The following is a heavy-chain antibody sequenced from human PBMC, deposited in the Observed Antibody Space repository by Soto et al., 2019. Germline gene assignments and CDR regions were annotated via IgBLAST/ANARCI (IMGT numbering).Heavy chain of an antibody. V-gene: IGHV1-69*06. Sequence: QVQLVQSGAEVKKPGSSVKVSCKASGGTFSSYAISWVRQAPGQWLEWMGGIIPIFGTANYAQKFQGRVTITADKSTSTAYMELSSLRSEDTAVYYCARDRGPGIAVAGTEVGYFDYWGQGTLVTVSS. D-gene: IGHD6-19*01. CDR1: GGTFSSYA. CDR3: ARDRGPGIAVAGTEVGYFDY. CDR2: IIPIFGTA. J-gene: IGHJ4*02.